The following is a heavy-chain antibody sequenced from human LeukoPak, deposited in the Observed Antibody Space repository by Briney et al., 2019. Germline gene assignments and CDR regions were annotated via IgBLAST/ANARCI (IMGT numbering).Heavy chain of an antibody. CDR3: ARDQYSGSYWAY. Sequence: SETLSLTCTVSGGSISSYYWSWIRQPPGKGLEWIGYIYYSGSTNYNPSLKSRVTISVDTSKNQFSQKLSSVTAADTAVYYCARDQYSGSYWAYWGQGTLVTVSS. CDR2: IYYSGST. V-gene: IGHV4-59*01. J-gene: IGHJ4*02. CDR1: GGSISSYY. D-gene: IGHD1-26*01.